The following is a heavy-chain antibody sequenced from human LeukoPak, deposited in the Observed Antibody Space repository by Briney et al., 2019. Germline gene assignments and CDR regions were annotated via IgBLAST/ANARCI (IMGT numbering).Heavy chain of an antibody. CDR1: GGSISNYY. J-gene: IGHJ5*02. D-gene: IGHD1-26*01. CDR2: ISYSGGT. CDR3: ARRVIISAAGVPDTWLDP. V-gene: IGHV4-59*08. Sequence: PSETLSLTCTVSGGSISNYYWNWIRQPPGKGLEWVGHISYSGGTKYNPSLQSRVTISIDTSKNQFSLNLSSVTAADTAVYYCARRVIISAAGVPDTWLDPWGQGILVTVSS.